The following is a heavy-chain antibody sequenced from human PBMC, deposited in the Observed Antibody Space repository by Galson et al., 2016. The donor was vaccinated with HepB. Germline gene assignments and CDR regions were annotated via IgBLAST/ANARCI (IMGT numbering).Heavy chain of an antibody. D-gene: IGHD2-2*01. CDR1: GGSISSYY. CDR2: IYPSGNT. J-gene: IGHJ2*01. CDR3: ARGQTVIPAAIYWYFDL. V-gene: IGHV4-4*07. Sequence: ETLSLTCTVSGGSISSYYWTWIRQPAGKGLEWIGRIYPSGNTNYNPSLKSRVTMSIDTSKNQFSLKLSSLTAADTAVYFCARGQTVIPAAIYWYFDLWGRGTLVTVSS.